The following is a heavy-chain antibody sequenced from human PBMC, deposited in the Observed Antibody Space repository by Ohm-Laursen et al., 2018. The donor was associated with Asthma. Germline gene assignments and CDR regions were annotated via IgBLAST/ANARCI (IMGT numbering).Heavy chain of an antibody. V-gene: IGHV3-30*03. Sequence: SLRLSCAASGFTFRSYGMHWVRQAPGKGLEWVAVISYDGIDKYYPDSVKGRFTISRDNSKNTLYLQMNSLRADDAAVYYCAREWGGMDVWGQGTTVTVSS. CDR1: GFTFRSYG. CDR2: ISYDGIDK. J-gene: IGHJ6*02. D-gene: IGHD3-16*01. CDR3: AREWGGMDV.